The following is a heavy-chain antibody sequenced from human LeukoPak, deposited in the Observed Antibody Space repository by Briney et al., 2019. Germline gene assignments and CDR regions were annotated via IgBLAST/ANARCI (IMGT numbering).Heavy chain of an antibody. J-gene: IGHJ4*02. V-gene: IGHV3-53*01. Sequence: GGSLRLSCAASGFTVSSNYMSWVRQAPGKGLEWVSVIYSGGSTYYADSVKGRFTISRDNSKNTLYLQMNSLRAEDTAVYYCARGYSSGWYYFDYWGQGTLVTVSS. CDR3: ARGYSSGWYYFDY. D-gene: IGHD6-19*01. CDR1: GFTVSSNY. CDR2: IYSGGST.